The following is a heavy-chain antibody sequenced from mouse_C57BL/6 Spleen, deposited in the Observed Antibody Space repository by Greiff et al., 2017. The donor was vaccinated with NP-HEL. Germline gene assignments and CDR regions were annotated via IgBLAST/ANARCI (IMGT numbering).Heavy chain of an antibody. CDR1: GYTFTDYN. J-gene: IGHJ1*03. CDR2: INPNNGGT. Sequence: EVQLQQSGPELVKPGASVKIPCKASGYTFTDYNMDWVKQSHGKSLEWIGDINPNNGGTIYNQKFKGKATLTVDKSSSTAYMELRSLTSEDTAVYYWARAGYDYDEGYVDVWGKGTTVTVSS. D-gene: IGHD2-4*01. V-gene: IGHV1-18*01. CDR3: ARAGYDYDEGYVDV.